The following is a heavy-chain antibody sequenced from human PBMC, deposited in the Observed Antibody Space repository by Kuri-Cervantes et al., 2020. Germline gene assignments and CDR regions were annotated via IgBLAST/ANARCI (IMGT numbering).Heavy chain of an antibody. D-gene: IGHD1-1*01. CDR3: APLNWNVLV. Sequence: GESLKISCAASGFTFSSYDMHWVRQATGKGLEWVSAIGTAGDTYYPGSVKGRFTISRDNSEKTLYLQMNSLRAEDTAVYYCAPLNWNVLVWGQGTLVTVSS. CDR1: GFTFSSYD. V-gene: IGHV3-13*01. J-gene: IGHJ4*02. CDR2: IGTAGDT.